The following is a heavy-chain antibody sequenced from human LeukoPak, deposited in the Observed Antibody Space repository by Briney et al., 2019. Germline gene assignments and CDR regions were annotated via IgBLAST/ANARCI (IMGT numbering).Heavy chain of an antibody. CDR1: GFTFSDYY. Sequence: LRLSCAASGFTFSDYYMSWIRQHPGKGLEWIGYIYYSGSTYYNPSLKSRVTISVDTSKNQFSLKLSSVTAAGTAVYYCARDEMGYCSGGSCYGFDPWGQGTLVTVSS. CDR2: IYYSGST. V-gene: IGHV4-31*02. CDR3: ARDEMGYCSGGSCYGFDP. J-gene: IGHJ5*02. D-gene: IGHD2-15*01.